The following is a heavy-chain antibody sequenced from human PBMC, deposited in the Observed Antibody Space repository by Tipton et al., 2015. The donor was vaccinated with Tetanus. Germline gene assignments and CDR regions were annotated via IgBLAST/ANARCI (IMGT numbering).Heavy chain of an antibody. Sequence: SLRLSCAASGFIFRSYGIHWVRQAPGKGLEWVSSISNDGSQKYFSGSVKGRFSISRQNSKNTAYLQMNSLTAEDTGIYFCAGDYYDNGGADAFEAWGQGTLVSVSS. CDR3: AGDYYDNGGADAFEA. V-gene: IGHV3-30*03. D-gene: IGHD3-16*01. CDR1: GFIFRSYG. J-gene: IGHJ3*01. CDR2: ISNDGSQK.